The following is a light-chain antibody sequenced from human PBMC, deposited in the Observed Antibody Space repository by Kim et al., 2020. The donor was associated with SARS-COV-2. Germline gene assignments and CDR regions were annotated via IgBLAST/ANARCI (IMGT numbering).Light chain of an antibody. CDR3: QQYGDSPIT. Sequence: SPAERATLSCSASHSVSSSSLAWYQQKPGQAPRLLIYGASSRATGIPDRFTGSGSGTDFTLTITRLEPEDFAVYCCQQYGDSPITFGQGTRLEIK. J-gene: IGKJ5*01. CDR1: HSVSSSS. V-gene: IGKV3-20*01. CDR2: GAS.